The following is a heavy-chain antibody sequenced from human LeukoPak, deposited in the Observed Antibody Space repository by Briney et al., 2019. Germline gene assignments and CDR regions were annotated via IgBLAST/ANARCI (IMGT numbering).Heavy chain of an antibody. CDR1: GYTFTSYA. CDR2: IIPIFGTA. D-gene: IGHD2-2*01. V-gene: IGHV1-69*13. Sequence: SVKVSCKASGYTFTSYAISWVRQAPGQGLEWMGGIIPIFGTANYAQKFQGRVTITADEYTSTAYMELSSLRSEDTAVYYCASLLRDIVVVPAASEDDYWGQGTPVTVSS. J-gene: IGHJ4*02. CDR3: ASLLRDIVVVPAASEDDY.